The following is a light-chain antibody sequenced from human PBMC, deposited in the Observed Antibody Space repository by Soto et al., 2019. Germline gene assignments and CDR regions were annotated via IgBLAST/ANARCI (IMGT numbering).Light chain of an antibody. CDR3: SSYGGSDTLM. CDR1: STDVGGYNL. J-gene: IGLJ3*02. Sequence: QSALTQPPSASGSPGQSVTISCTGTSTDVGGYNLVSWYQQHPGRAPKVIIYEVTQRPSGVPDRFSGSKSGNTASLTISGLQAEDDAYYYCSSYGGSDTLMFAGGTKLTVL. V-gene: IGLV2-8*01. CDR2: EVT.